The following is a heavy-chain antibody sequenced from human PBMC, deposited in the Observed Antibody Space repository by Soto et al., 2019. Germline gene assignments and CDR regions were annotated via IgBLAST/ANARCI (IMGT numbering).Heavy chain of an antibody. CDR3: AKEPERAAVAGSAFDI. CDR1: GFTFSSYC. J-gene: IGHJ3*02. CDR2: ISYDGSHN. V-gene: IGHV3-30*18. Sequence: QVQLVASGGGVVQPGRSLRLSCAASGFTFSSYCMHWVRQAPGKGLEWVAVISYDGSHNYYADSVKGRCTISRDNSKNTLDLQTNSPRAEDTAVYDCAKEPERAAVAGSAFDIWGQGTMVTVSS. D-gene: IGHD6-19*01.